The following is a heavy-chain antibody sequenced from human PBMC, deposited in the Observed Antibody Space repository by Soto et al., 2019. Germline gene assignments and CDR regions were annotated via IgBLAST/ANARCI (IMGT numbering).Heavy chain of an antibody. CDR3: ARESLDSGTFHDAFDI. Sequence: QVQLQQSGPGLVKPSQTLVLICAISGDSVSSNSPAWNWIRQSPSRGLEWLGRTYYRTKWFNDYAGCVKSRMTINPDTSKNQFSLQLSSVTPEDTAVYYCARESLDSGTFHDAFDIWGQGTMVTVSS. V-gene: IGHV6-1*01. CDR2: TYYRTKWFN. CDR1: GDSVSSNSPA. D-gene: IGHD1-26*01. J-gene: IGHJ3*02.